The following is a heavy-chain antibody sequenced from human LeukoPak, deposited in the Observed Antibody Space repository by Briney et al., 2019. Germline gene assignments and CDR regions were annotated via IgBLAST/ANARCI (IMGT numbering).Heavy chain of an antibody. D-gene: IGHD2-2*01. CDR1: GASFNTYY. V-gene: IGHV4-34*01. Sequence: SETLSLTCAVYGASFNTYYWSWIRQPPGKGLEWIGEIYHSGSTNYNPSLKSRVTISVDKSKNQFSLKLSSVTAADTAVYYCASIRSLDSTSWPAVDYWGQGTLVTVSS. J-gene: IGHJ4*02. CDR2: IYHSGST. CDR3: ASIRSLDSTSWPAVDY.